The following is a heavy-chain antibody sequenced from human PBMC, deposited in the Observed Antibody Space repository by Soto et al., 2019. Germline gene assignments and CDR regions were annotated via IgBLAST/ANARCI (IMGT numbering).Heavy chain of an antibody. J-gene: IGHJ4*02. CDR2: ISAYNGNT. CDR3: AGRLYGDYCFNFDY. Sequence: QVQLVQSGAEVKKPGASVKVSCKASGYTFTSYGISWVRQAPGQGLEWMGWISAYNGNTNYARKLQGRVTMTTDTPKSTAYMELRSLRSDDTAVYYCAGRLYGDYCFNFDYWGQGTLVTVSS. CDR1: GYTFTSYG. D-gene: IGHD4-17*01. V-gene: IGHV1-18*01.